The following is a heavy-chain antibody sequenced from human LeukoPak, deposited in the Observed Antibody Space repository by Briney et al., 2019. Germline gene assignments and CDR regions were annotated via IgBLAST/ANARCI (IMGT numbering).Heavy chain of an antibody. CDR2: IIPIFGTT. Sequence: SVKVSCKASGGTFSSYAISWVRHAPGQGLEWMGGIIPIFGTTNYAQKFQDRVTITADKSTSTAYMELSSLRAEDTAVYYCARVVGLTGYSSSWYSGYYYYMDVWGKGTTVTVSS. V-gene: IGHV1-69*06. CDR3: ARVVGLTGYSSSWYSGYYYYMDV. J-gene: IGHJ6*03. CDR1: GGTFSSYA. D-gene: IGHD6-13*01.